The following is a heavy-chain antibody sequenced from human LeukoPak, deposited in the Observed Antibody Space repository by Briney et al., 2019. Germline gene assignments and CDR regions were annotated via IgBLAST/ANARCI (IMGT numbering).Heavy chain of an antibody. CDR3: AREIKLQAYYYYMDV. D-gene: IGHD4-11*01. Sequence: GASVKVSCKTSGYTFTSYGISWVRQAPGQGLEWMGWISSYNGNTNYAQKLQGRVTMTTDTSTSTAYMELRSLRSDDTAVYYCAREIKLQAYYYYMDVWGKGTTVTVSS. V-gene: IGHV1-18*01. J-gene: IGHJ6*03. CDR2: ISSYNGNT. CDR1: GYTFTSYG.